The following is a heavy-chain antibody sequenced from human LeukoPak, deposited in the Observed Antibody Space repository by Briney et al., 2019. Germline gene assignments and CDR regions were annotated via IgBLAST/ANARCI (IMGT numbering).Heavy chain of an antibody. CDR1: GFTFSSYA. Sequence: SGGSLRLSCAASGFTFSSYAMSWVRQAPGKGLDWVSVISGSGGTTYYADSVKGRFTISRDNSKNTLYLQMDSLRAEDTAVFYCAKDLWCQYCDTTVAFDIWGQGTMVTVSS. CDR2: ISGSGGTT. CDR3: AKDLWCQYCDTTVAFDI. D-gene: IGHD2/OR15-2a*01. J-gene: IGHJ3*02. V-gene: IGHV3-23*01.